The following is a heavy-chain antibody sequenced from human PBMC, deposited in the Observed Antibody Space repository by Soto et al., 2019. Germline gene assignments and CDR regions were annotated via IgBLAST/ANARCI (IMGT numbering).Heavy chain of an antibody. CDR2: ISDSGDTT. V-gene: IGHV3-23*01. D-gene: IGHD2-15*01. CDR3: AKGGGGSRYSASDY. Sequence: GGSLRLSCAASGFIFNNYAVSWVRQAPGKGLEWVSSISDSGDTTYYADSVMGRFTISRDNSKNTLYLQMNSLRAEDTALYSCAKGGGGSRYSASDYWGQGTLVTVSS. J-gene: IGHJ4*02. CDR1: GFIFNNYA.